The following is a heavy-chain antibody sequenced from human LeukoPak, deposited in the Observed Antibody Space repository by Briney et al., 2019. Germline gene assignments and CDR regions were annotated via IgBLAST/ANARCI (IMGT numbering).Heavy chain of an antibody. J-gene: IGHJ6*04. CDR3: ATDSIAAAGTWGYYYYGMDV. CDR1: GYTLTELS. V-gene: IGHV1-24*01. D-gene: IGHD6-13*01. Sequence: ASVKVSCKVSGYTLTELSMHWVRQAPGKGLEWMGGFDPEDGETIYAQKFQGRVTMTEDTSTDTAYMELSSPRSEDTAVYYCATDSIAAAGTWGYYYYGMDVWGKGTTVTVSS. CDR2: FDPEDGET.